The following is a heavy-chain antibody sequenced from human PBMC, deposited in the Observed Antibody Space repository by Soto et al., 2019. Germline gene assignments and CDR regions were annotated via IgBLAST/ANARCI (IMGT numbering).Heavy chain of an antibody. CDR2: INHSGST. Sequence: LSLTCAVYGGSFSGYYWSWIRQPPGKGLEWIGEINHSGSTNYNPSLKSRVTISVDTSKNQFSLKLSSVTAADTAVYYCARGRGGYSGYDPLYYYYGMDVWGQGTTVTVSS. CDR3: ARGRGGYSGYDPLYYYYGMDV. V-gene: IGHV4-34*01. D-gene: IGHD5-12*01. CDR1: GGSFSGYY. J-gene: IGHJ6*02.